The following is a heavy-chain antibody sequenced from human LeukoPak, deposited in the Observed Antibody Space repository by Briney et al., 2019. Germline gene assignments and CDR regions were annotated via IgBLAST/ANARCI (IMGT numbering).Heavy chain of an antibody. V-gene: IGHV3-20*04. CDR2: INWNGGST. J-gene: IGHJ4*02. CDR3: ARDSQGSDY. CDR1: GFTFSSYS. Sequence: GGSLRLSCAASGFTFSSYSMNWVRQAPGKGLEWVSGINWNGGSTGYADSVKGRFTISRDNAKNSLYLQMNSLRAEDTAVYYCARDSQGSDYWGQGTLVTVSS.